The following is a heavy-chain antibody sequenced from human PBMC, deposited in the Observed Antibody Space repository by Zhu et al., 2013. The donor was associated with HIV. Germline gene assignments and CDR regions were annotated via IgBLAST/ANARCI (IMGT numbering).Heavy chain of an antibody. CDR3: ARAKVATITGAFDY. D-gene: IGHD5-12*01. V-gene: IGHV4-30-2*01. J-gene: IGHJ4*02. CDR2: IQPSGTT. CDR1: GDSMRSGGFS. Sequence: QVQLQESGSGLVKPSQTLSLTCAVSGDSMRSGGFSWSWIRQTPEKGLEWIGQIQPSGTTYYNPSLKGRVSLSIDRSKTQFSLRLSSVTAADTAVYYCARAKVATITGAFDYWGQGTLVTVSS.